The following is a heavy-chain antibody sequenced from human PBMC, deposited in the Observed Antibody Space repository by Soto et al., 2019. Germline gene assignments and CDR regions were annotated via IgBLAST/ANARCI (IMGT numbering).Heavy chain of an antibody. CDR2: INHSGST. CDR1: GGSFSGYY. CDR3: ARDRITIFGVVPTGYYYGMDV. Sequence: PSETLSLTCAVYGGSFSGYYWSWIRPPPGKGLEWIGEINHSGSTNYNPSLKSRVTISVDTSKNQFSLKLSSVTAADTAVYYCARDRITIFGVVPTGYYYGMDVWGQGTTVTVSS. D-gene: IGHD3-3*01. J-gene: IGHJ6*02. V-gene: IGHV4-34*01.